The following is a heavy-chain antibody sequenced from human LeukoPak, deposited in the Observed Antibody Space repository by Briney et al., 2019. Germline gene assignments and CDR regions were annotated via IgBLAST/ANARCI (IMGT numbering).Heavy chain of an antibody. CDR2: INGGSSIT. D-gene: IGHD2-15*01. Sequence: PGGSLRLSCAASGFTFSSYGMSWVRRAPGKGLELISAINGGSSITKYADSVKGRFTISRDNSKNTLYLQMNSLRAEDTAVYYCVSRYCSGDSCYSAFDFWGQGTLVTVSS. CDR3: VSRYCSGDSCYSAFDF. V-gene: IGHV3-23*01. CDR1: GFTFSSYG. J-gene: IGHJ4*02.